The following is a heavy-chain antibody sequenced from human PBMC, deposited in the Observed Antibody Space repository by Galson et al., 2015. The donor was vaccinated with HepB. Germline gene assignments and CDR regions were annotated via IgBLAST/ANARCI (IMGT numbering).Heavy chain of an antibody. CDR3: ARTYPYSSSSAAPVDY. CDR1: GGSITSYY. D-gene: IGHD6-6*01. Sequence: LSLTCTVSGGSITSYYWNWIRQPPGKGLEWIGYVYYSGITNYNPSLKSRVTMSVDTSKNHCSLKLSSVTAADTAVYYCARTYPYSSSSAAPVDYWGQGTLVTGSS. V-gene: IGHV4-59*01. J-gene: IGHJ4*02. CDR2: VYYSGIT.